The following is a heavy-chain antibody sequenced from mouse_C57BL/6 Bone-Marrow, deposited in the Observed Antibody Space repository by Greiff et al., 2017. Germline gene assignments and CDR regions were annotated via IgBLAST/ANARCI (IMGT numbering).Heavy chain of an antibody. CDR1: GYTFTDYE. V-gene: IGHV1-15*01. CDR3: TRLTTGFFDY. CDR2: IDPETGGT. J-gene: IGHJ2*01. Sequence: QVQLQQSGAELVRPGASVTLSCKASGYTFTDYEMHWVKQTPVHGLEWIGAIDPETGGTAYNQKFKGKAILTADKSSSTAYMERRSLTSEDSAVYYCTRLTTGFFDYWGQGTTLTVSS. D-gene: IGHD1-1*01.